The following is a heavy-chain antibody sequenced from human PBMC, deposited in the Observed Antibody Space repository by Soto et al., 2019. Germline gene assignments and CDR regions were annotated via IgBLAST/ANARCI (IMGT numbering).Heavy chain of an antibody. J-gene: IGHJ4*02. CDR1: GGIFSTYA. CDR2: VITVFGTA. CDR3: AATHTRAARGNIDY. V-gene: IGHV1-69*01. D-gene: IGHD6-6*01. Sequence: QVQLVQSGAEVKKPGSSVKVSCKASGGIFSTYAISWVRQAPGQGLEWMGGVITVFGTANYAQKFQGRVTITADQSTSTAYMDLSSLRSEDTAVYYCAATHTRAARGNIDYWGQGPLGTVSS.